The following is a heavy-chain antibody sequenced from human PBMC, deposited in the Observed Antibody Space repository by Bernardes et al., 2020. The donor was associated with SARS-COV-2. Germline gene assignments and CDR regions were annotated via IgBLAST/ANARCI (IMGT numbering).Heavy chain of an antibody. CDR1: GFTFSGSA. CDR3: TRVPPYSNSWWDAFDI. Sequence: VGSLILSCAASGFTFSGSAMYWVRQASGQGLEWVGRIRSKANSYATAYAASVKGRFTISRDDSKNTAYLQMNSLKTEDTALYYCTRVPPYSNSWWDAFDIWGPGTMVTVSS. J-gene: IGHJ3*02. CDR2: IRSKANSYAT. V-gene: IGHV3-73*01. D-gene: IGHD6-13*01.